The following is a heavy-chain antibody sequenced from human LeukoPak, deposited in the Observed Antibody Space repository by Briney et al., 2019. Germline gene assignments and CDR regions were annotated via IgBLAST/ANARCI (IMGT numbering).Heavy chain of an antibody. CDR2: IRYDGSNK. D-gene: IGHD1-26*01. CDR3: AKIGSGSYHPLDY. CDR1: GFTFSSYG. J-gene: IGHJ4*02. V-gene: IGHV3-30*02. Sequence: GGSLRLSCAASGFTFSSYGMHWVRQAPGKGLEWVAFIRYDGSNKYYADSVKGRFTISRDNSKNTLYLQMNSLRAEDTAVYYCAKIGSGSYHPLDYWGQGTLVTVSS.